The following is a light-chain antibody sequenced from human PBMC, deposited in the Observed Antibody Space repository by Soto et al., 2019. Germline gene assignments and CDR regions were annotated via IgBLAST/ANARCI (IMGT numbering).Light chain of an antibody. CDR3: QQYNNWPLT. V-gene: IGKV3D-15*01. J-gene: IGKJ4*01. CDR2: GAS. CDR1: QSVSDN. Sequence: EMVMTQSPATLSVSPGERATLSCRASQSVSDNLAWYQQKPGQAPRLLIYGASTRATGIPARFSGSGSGTEFTLTISSLQSEDFAVYYCQQYNNWPLTFGGGTKVDI.